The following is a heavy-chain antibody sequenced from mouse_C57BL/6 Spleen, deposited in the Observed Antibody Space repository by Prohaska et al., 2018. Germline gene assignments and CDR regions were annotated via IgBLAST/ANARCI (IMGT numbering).Heavy chain of an antibody. CDR3: ARCPAYYYGSSLDV. CDR2: IYPGDGDT. J-gene: IGHJ1*03. CDR1: AFSSYW. V-gene: IGHV1-80*01. Sequence: AFSSYWMNWVKQRPGKGLEWIGKIYPGDGDTNYNGKFKGKATLTADKSSSTAYMQLSSLTSEDSAVYFCARCPAYYYGSSLDVWGTGTTVTVSS. D-gene: IGHD1-1*01.